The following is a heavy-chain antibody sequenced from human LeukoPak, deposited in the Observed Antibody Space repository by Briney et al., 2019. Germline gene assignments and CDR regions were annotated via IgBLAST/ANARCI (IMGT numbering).Heavy chain of an antibody. CDR1: GFTFSTYA. J-gene: IGHJ4*02. CDR3: AKERCSGGSCSTPPDY. D-gene: IGHD2-15*01. CDR2: ISGSGDST. V-gene: IGHV3-23*01. Sequence: GGFLRLSCGASGFTFSTYAMSWVGQAPGKVVEWASAISGSGDSTYYADSVKGRFTISRDNSENTLYLQMNSLRAEDTAVYYCAKERCSGGSCSTPPDYWGQGTLVTVSS.